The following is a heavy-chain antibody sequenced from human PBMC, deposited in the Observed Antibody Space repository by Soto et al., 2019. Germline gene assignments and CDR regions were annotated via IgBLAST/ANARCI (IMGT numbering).Heavy chain of an antibody. CDR3: ARSLEGTTVTTWFDT. V-gene: IGHV1-69*01. D-gene: IGHD4-17*01. CDR1: ADTFNSYS. CDR2: ITPVCGTA. J-gene: IGHJ5*02. Sequence: QVQLVQSGAEVKKPGSSVKVSCKASADTFNSYSLSWLRQAPGQRLEWMGGITPVCGTAYYAQSFEDRLTITADDSTSTVYMELSSLRSDDTAVYYCARSLEGTTVTTWFDTWGQGALVTVSS.